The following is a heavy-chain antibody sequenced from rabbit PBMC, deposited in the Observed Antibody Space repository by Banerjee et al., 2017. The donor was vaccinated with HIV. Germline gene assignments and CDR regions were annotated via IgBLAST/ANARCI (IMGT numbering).Heavy chain of an antibody. D-gene: IGHD4-1*01. V-gene: IGHV1S47*01. CDR1: GFDFSSYG. CDR2: IDPVFRST. Sequence: QEQLVKSGGGLVQPGGSLKLSCKASGFDFSSYGVSWVRQAPGKGLEWIGYIDPVFRSTYYASWVNGRFTISSHNAQNTVFLQMTSLTAADTATYFCARIGTSGWGEWTYYFDLWGLGTLVTVS. CDR3: ARIGTSGWGEWTYYFDL. J-gene: IGHJ4*01.